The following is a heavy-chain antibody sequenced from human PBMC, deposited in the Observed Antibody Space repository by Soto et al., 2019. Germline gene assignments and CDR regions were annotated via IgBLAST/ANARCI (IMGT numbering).Heavy chain of an antibody. V-gene: IGHV4-30-4*01. Sequence: SETLSLTCTVSGGSISSGDYYWSWIRQPPGKGLKWIGYIYYSGSTYYNPSLKSRVTISVDTSKNQFSLKLSSVTAADTAVYYCARDRVFWSGHQQKYYYYGMDVWGQGTTVTVSS. CDR1: GGSISSGDYY. D-gene: IGHD3-3*01. J-gene: IGHJ6*02. CDR3: ARDRVFWSGHQQKYYYYGMDV. CDR2: IYYSGST.